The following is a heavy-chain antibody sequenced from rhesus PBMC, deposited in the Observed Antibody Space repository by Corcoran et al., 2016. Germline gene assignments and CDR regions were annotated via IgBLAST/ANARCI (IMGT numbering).Heavy chain of an antibody. Sequence: QVQLQESGPGLVKPSETLSLTCAVSGGSISDNYYWNWIRQSPGKGLEWIGNMYGSSGSTYYNPSLKRRVTTSKDTTKNQFSRKLTSVTAADTAVYYCARDYVLSYWGQGVLVTVSS. J-gene: IGHJ4*01. D-gene: IGHD2-2*01. V-gene: IGHV4S9*01. CDR1: GGSISDNYY. CDR3: ARDYVLSY. CDR2: MYGSSGST.